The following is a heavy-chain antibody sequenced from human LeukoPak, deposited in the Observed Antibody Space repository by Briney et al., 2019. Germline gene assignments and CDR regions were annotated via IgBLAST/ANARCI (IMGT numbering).Heavy chain of an antibody. V-gene: IGHV3-23*01. J-gene: IGHJ4*02. Sequence: GGSLRLSCAASGFTFSSYAMSWVRQAPGKGLEWVSTISGSGGSTYYADPVKGRFTISRDISKNTLFLQMNSLRADDTAVYYCAKAKYSSSSDLLDYWGQGTLVTVSS. CDR2: ISGSGGST. CDR1: GFTFSSYA. CDR3: AKAKYSSSSDLLDY. D-gene: IGHD6-6*01.